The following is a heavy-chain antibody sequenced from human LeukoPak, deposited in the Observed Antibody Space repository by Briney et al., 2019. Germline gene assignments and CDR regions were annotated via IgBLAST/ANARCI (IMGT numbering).Heavy chain of an antibody. J-gene: IGHJ5*02. CDR3: AREVGTA. CDR1: GGSFSGYY. CDR2: INHSGST. V-gene: IGHV4-34*01. D-gene: IGHD6-13*01. Sequence: KLSETLSLTCAVYGGSFSGYYWSWIRQPPGKGLEWIGEINHSGSTNYNPSLKSRVTISVDTSKNQFSLKLSSVTAADTAVYYCAREVGTAWGQGTLVTVSS.